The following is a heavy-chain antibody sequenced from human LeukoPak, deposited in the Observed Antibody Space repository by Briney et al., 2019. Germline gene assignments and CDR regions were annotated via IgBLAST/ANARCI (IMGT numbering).Heavy chain of an antibody. D-gene: IGHD1-14*01. CDR1: GYTLTELS. CDR2: FDPEDGEI. J-gene: IGHJ4*02. V-gene: IGHV1-24*01. Sequence: ASVKVSCKVSGYTLTELSMHWVRQAPGKGLEWMGGFDPEDGEIIYAQKFQGRVTMTEDTSTDTAYMELSSLRSEDTAVYYCATSWIGIYLFDYWGQGTLVTVSS. CDR3: ATSWIGIYLFDY.